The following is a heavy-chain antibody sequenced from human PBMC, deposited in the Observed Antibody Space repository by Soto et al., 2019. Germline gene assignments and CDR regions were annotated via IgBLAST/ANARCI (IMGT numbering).Heavy chain of an antibody. D-gene: IGHD1-26*01. J-gene: IGHJ4*02. CDR2: IYYSGAT. CDR1: GGSISGTAYY. Sequence: SETLSLTCTVSGGSISGTAYYWAWIRQPPGKGLEWIGSIYYSGATYYSPSLKSRVTMSVDTSKNQFSLNLNSVTAADTAVYYWATNSGGLRSHFDYWGQGTPVTVSS. CDR3: ATNSGGLRSHFDY. V-gene: IGHV4-39*01.